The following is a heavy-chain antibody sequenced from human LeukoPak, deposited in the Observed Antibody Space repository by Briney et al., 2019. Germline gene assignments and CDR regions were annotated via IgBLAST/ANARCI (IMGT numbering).Heavy chain of an antibody. Sequence: SVKVSCKASGGTFSSYAISWVRRAPGQGLEWMGGIIPIFGTANYAQKFQGRVTITADESTSTAYMELSSLRSEDTAVYYCARERGYCGGDCFDAFDIWGQGTMVTVSS. CDR3: ARERGYCGGDCFDAFDI. J-gene: IGHJ3*02. V-gene: IGHV1-69*13. CDR1: GGTFSSYA. D-gene: IGHD2-21*02. CDR2: IIPIFGTA.